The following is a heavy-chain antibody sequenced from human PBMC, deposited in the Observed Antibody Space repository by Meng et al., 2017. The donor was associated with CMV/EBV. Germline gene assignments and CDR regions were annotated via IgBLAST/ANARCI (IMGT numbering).Heavy chain of an antibody. CDR3: AREPPGNYIYYYYGMDV. CDR2: ISSSGSTI. CDR1: GFTFSSYA. D-gene: IGHD4-11*01. J-gene: IGHJ6*02. V-gene: IGHV3-48*04. Sequence: GGSLRLSCAASGFTFSSYAMSWVRQAPGKGLEWVSYISSSGSTIYYADSVKGRFTISRDNAKNSLYLQMNSLRAEDTAVYYCAREPPGNYIYYYYGMDVWGQGTTVTVSS.